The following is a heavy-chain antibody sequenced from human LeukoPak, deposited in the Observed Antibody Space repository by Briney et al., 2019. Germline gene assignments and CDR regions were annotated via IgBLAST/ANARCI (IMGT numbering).Heavy chain of an antibody. CDR2: ISSSSSTI. CDR3: ARDPFHPYYDFWSGYQGYFDY. D-gene: IGHD3-3*01. CDR1: GFTFSSYS. J-gene: IGHJ4*02. V-gene: IGHV3-48*01. Sequence: PEGSLRLSCAASGFTFSSYSTNWVRQAPGKGLEWISYISSSSSTIYYADSVKGRFTISRHNAKNSLYLQMNSLRAEDTAVYYCARDPFHPYYDFWSGYQGYFDYWGQGTLVTVSS.